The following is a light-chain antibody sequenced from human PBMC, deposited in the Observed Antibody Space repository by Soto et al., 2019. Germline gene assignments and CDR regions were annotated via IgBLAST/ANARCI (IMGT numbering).Light chain of an antibody. Sequence: EIVLTQSPGTPSLPPGERATLSCRASQSVSSNYLAWYQQKPGQAPRLLIYGASTRATGIPARFSGSGSGTEFTLTISSLMSDDFAVYYCQQYNGWPTLGQGTKVDIK. CDR1: QSVSSN. V-gene: IGKV3-15*01. CDR2: GAS. CDR3: QQYNGWPT. J-gene: IGKJ1*01.